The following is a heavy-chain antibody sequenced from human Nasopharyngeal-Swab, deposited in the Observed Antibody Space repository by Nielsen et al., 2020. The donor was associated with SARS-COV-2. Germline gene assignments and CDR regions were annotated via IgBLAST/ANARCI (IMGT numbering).Heavy chain of an antibody. J-gene: IGHJ6*02. V-gene: IGHV3-33*01. CDR2: IWYDGSNK. D-gene: IGHD6-13*01. CDR1: GFTFSSYG. Sequence: GESLKISCAASGFTFSSYGMHWVRQAPGKGLEWVAVIWYDGSNKYYADSVKGRFTISRDNSKNTLYLQMNSLRAEDTAVYYCATDVAAAGRGEYYYYGMDVWGQGTTVTVSS. CDR3: ATDVAAAGRGEYYYYGMDV.